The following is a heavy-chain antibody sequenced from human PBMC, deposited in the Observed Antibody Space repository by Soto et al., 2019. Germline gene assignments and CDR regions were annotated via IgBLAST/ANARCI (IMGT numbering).Heavy chain of an antibody. CDR3: ARRWGRSFDY. Sequence: PSETLSLTCTVSVGSISSYYWSWIRQPPGKGLEWIGYIYYSGSTNYNPSLKSRVTISVDTSKNQFSLKLSSVTAADTAVYYCARRWGRSFDYWGQGTLVTVSS. J-gene: IGHJ4*02. CDR1: VGSISSYY. D-gene: IGHD2-15*01. CDR2: IYYSGST. V-gene: IGHV4-59*08.